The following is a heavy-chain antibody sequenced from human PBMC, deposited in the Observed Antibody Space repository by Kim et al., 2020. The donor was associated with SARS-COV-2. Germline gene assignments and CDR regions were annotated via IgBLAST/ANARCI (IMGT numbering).Heavy chain of an antibody. D-gene: IGHD5-12*01. Sequence: SETLSLTCSIFGDSISDHYWSWIRQPAGKGLEWLGRIYTTGTTNYNPSLQGRLTMSLDRSKNQFSLNLSSVTAADTAVYYCARDNRRVMGVGESVVTSAFDFWGQGTMVTVSS. CDR1: GDSISDHY. J-gene: IGHJ3*01. CDR2: IYTTGTT. CDR3: ARDNRRVMGVGESVVTSAFDF. V-gene: IGHV4-4*07.